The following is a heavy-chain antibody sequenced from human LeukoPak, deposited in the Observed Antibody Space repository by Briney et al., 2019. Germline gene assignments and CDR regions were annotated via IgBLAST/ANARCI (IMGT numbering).Heavy chain of an antibody. Sequence: SEPLSLTCTVSGGSVTSGNWSWIRQPAGKGLEWIGRIYTSGSTNYNPSLKSRVTISVDTSKNQFSLKLSSVTAADTAVYYCARAHPGYCSGGSCTANWFDPWGQGTLVTVSS. CDR2: IYTSGST. V-gene: IGHV4-4*07. D-gene: IGHD2-15*01. CDR3: ARAHPGYCSGGSCTANWFDP. CDR1: GGSVTSGN. J-gene: IGHJ5*02.